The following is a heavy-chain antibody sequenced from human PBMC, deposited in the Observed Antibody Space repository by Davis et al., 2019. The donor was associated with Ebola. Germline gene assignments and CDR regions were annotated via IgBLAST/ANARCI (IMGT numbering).Heavy chain of an antibody. CDR2: FRSEAYGGTS. Sequence: GESLKISCTGSGFTFSDFGMTWFRQAPGKGLEWVGFFRSEAYGGTSEYAASVKGRFTFSRDDSKSTAYLQMNSLKAEDTAVYYCSRTRSWNYDLSFDYWGHGTTVTVSS. J-gene: IGHJ4*03. CDR1: GFTFSDFG. CDR3: SRTRSWNYDLSFDY. V-gene: IGHV3-49*03. D-gene: IGHD1-7*01.